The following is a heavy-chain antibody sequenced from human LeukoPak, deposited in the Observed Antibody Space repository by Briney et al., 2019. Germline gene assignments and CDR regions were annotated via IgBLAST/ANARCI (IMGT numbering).Heavy chain of an antibody. V-gene: IGHV4-39*01. J-gene: IGHJ4*02. CDR3: ARQKSGSYGLFDY. CDR1: GGSISSSSYY. D-gene: IGHD1-26*01. CDR2: IYYSGST. Sequence: PSEXLSLTCTVSGGSISSSSYYWGWIRQPPGTGLEWIGSIYYSGSTYYNPSLKSRVTISVDTSKNQFSLKLSSVTAADTSVYYCARQKSGSYGLFDYWGQGTLVTVSS.